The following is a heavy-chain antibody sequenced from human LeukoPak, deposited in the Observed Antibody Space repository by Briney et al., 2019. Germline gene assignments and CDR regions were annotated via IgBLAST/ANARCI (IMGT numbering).Heavy chain of an antibody. CDR2: INPNSGGT. J-gene: IGHJ5*02. CDR1: GYTFTGYY. Sequence: ASVKVSCKASGYTFTGYYMHWVRQAPGQGLAWMGWINPNSGGTNYAQKFQGRVTMTRDTSISTAYMELSRLRSDDTAVYYCARDLGTMVRGVIRDYIGLDWFDPWGQGTLVTVSS. D-gene: IGHD3-10*01. CDR3: ARDLGTMVRGVIRDYIGLDWFDP. V-gene: IGHV1-2*02.